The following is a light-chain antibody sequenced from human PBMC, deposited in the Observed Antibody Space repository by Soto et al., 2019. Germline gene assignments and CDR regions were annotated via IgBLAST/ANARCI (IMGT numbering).Light chain of an antibody. CDR2: KAS. CDR1: QSISNW. CDR3: QQYNSHST. J-gene: IGKJ1*01. Sequence: DIQMTQSPSTLSASVGDRVTITCRASQSISNWLAWYQQKPGEAPKLLIYKASILESGVPSRFSGSGSGTEFTLTISSLQPDDFATYYCQQYNSHSTFGQGTEVEIK. V-gene: IGKV1-5*03.